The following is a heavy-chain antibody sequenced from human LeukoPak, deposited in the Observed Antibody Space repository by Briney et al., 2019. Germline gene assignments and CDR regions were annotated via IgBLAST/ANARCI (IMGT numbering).Heavy chain of an antibody. CDR3: AKDLEMATISPRDDY. CDR2: ISWDGGST. D-gene: IGHD5-24*01. CDR1: GFTFDDYT. Sequence: GGSLRLSCAASGFTFDDYTMHWVRQAPGKGLEWVSLISWDGGSTYYADSVKGRFTISRDNSKNSLYLQMNSLRTEDTALYYCAKDLEMATISPRDDYWGQGTLVTVSS. V-gene: IGHV3-43*01. J-gene: IGHJ4*02.